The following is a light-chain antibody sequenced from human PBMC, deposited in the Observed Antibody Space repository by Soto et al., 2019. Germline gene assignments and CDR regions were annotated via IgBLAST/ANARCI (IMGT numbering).Light chain of an antibody. V-gene: IGLV2-14*01. CDR1: SSDVGAHNF. Sequence: QSVLTQPASVSGSPGQAITISCSGSSSDVGAHNFVSWYQRRPGKAPKLMIYEVSNRPSGVSNRFSGSKSGNTASLTISGLQAEDEADYYCNSYTSSNAYVFGSGTKVTVL. J-gene: IGLJ1*01. CDR3: NSYTSSNAYV. CDR2: EVS.